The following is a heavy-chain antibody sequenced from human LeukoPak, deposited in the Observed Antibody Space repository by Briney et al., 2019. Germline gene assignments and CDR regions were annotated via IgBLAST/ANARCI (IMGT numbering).Heavy chain of an antibody. J-gene: IGHJ4*02. CDR2: ISGSGGST. D-gene: IGHD2-15*01. CDR3: ARAGDTYCSGGSCYLDY. CDR1: GFTFSSYA. V-gene: IGHV3-23*01. Sequence: GGSLRLSCAASGFTFSSYAMSWVRQAPGKGLEWVSAISGSGGSTYYADSVKGRFTISRDNAKNSLYLQMNSLRAEDTAVYYCARAGDTYCSGGSCYLDYWGQGTLVTVSS.